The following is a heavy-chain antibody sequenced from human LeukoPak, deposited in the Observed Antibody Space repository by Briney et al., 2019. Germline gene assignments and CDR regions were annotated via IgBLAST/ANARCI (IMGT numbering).Heavy chain of an antibody. V-gene: IGHV3-30*02. D-gene: IGHD2-8*01. CDR2: IRSDESNK. CDR3: ARPNRYAFDI. CDR1: GFIFSCSG. J-gene: IGHJ3*02. Sequence: GGSLRLSCAASGFIFSCSGMHWVRQAPGKGLEGGAYIRSDESNKNYADSVKGRFTISRDNSKNMLYLQMNSLTTEDTALYYCARPNRYAFDIWGQGTMVTVSS.